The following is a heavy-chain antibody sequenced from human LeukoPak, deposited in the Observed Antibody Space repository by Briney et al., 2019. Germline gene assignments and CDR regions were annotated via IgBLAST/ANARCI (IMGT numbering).Heavy chain of an antibody. Sequence: PGGSLRLSCAASGFTFSSSAMSWVRQAPGKGLEWVSDISARGGNTYYADSVKGRFTISRDNSKNTLSLQMNNLRAEDTAVYYCAKDGWHAPLDYWGQGTLVTVSS. CDR1: GFTFSSSA. CDR3: AKDGWHAPLDY. D-gene: IGHD6-19*01. V-gene: IGHV3-23*01. CDR2: ISARGGNT. J-gene: IGHJ4*02.